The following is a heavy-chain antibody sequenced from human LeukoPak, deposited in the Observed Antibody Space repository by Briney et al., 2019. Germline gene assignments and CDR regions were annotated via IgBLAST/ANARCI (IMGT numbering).Heavy chain of an antibody. D-gene: IGHD3-10*01. Sequence: PSGTLSLTCTVSGGSISSSSYYWGWIRQPPGKGLEWIGSIYYSGSTYYNPSLKSRVTISVDTSKNQFSLKLSSVTAADTAVYYCARHVYGSGSYFLARALPSGKFDPWGQGTLVTVSS. CDR1: GGSISSSSYY. CDR2: IYYSGST. CDR3: ARHVYGSGSYFLARALPSGKFDP. J-gene: IGHJ5*02. V-gene: IGHV4-39*01.